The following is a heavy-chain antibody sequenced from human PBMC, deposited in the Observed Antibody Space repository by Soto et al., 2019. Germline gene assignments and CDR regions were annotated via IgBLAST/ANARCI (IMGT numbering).Heavy chain of an antibody. CDR1: GGTFSSYA. D-gene: IGHD6-13*01. Sequence: GASVKVSCKASGGTFSSYAISWVRQAPGQGLEWMGGIIPIFGTANYAQKFQGRVTMTADKSTSTAYMELSSLRSEDTAVYYCASGRRSSSWYRNWFDPWGQGTLVTVSS. J-gene: IGHJ5*02. CDR3: ASGRRSSSWYRNWFDP. CDR2: IIPIFGTA. V-gene: IGHV1-69*06.